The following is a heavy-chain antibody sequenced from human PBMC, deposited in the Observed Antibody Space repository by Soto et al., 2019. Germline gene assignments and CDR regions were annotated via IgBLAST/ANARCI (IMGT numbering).Heavy chain of an antibody. CDR1: GRHKHSCGLY. Sequence: QVQLQESGPGLVKPSQTLSLPHTLCGRHKHSCGLYEMCIRAHPGKPLEWIVHIYYSGSTYYNLPLKSRVTISVDTSKNQFALKLSSVTAADTAVYYCARLMPAAGYYFDYWGQGTLVTVSS. J-gene: IGHJ4*02. D-gene: IGHD6-13*01. CDR2: IYYSGST. CDR3: ARLMPAAGYYFDY. V-gene: IGHV4-31*03.